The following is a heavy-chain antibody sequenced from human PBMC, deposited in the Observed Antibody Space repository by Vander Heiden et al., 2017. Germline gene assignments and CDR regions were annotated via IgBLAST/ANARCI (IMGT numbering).Heavy chain of an antibody. CDR2: IDPSDSYT. Sequence: DVQLLQSGAEVKKPGESLRISCKGSGYTFTSNWISWVRQMPGKGLEWMGEIDPSDSYTKYSASFRGHVTISADKSLTTVYLHRSSLKAPDSAIYYCARRRPYGSGLDSWGQGTLVTVSS. J-gene: IGHJ4*02. V-gene: IGHV5-10-1*03. CDR1: GYTFTSNW. D-gene: IGHD3-10*01. CDR3: ARRRPYGSGLDS.